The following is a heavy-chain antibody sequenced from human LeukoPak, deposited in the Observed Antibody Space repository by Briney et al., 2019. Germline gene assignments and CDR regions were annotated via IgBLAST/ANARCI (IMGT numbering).Heavy chain of an antibody. CDR3: ARGLSGAPDY. D-gene: IGHD3-10*01. CDR1: GFTFSNHA. CDR2: ISNNGRST. Sequence: GGSLRLSCVGSGFTFSNHALHWVRRFPGKRLEYVSAISNNGRSTHYTDSVKGRFTVSRDNSKETVYLQLGSLRPEDTALYYCARGLSGAPDYWGRGTLVTVSS. J-gene: IGHJ1*01. V-gene: IGHV3-64*02.